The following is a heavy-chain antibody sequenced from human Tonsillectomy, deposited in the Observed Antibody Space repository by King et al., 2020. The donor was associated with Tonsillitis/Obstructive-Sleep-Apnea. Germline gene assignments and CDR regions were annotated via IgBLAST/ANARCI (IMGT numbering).Heavy chain of an antibody. Sequence: QLVQSGGGLVQPGRSLRLSCTASGFTFGDYAMSWVRQAPGKGLEWVGFIRSKTHGGTTEYAASVKGRFTISRDDSKSIAYLQMNSLKTEDTAVYYCTRVVGATGYYYYYGMDVWGQGTTVTVSS. CDR2: IRSKTHGGTT. CDR3: TRVVGATGYYYYYGMDV. V-gene: IGHV3-49*04. CDR1: GFTFGDYA. J-gene: IGHJ6*02. D-gene: IGHD1-26*01.